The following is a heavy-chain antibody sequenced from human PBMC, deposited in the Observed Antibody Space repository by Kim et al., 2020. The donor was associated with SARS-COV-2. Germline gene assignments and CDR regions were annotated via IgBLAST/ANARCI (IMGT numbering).Heavy chain of an antibody. V-gene: IGHV3-53*01. CDR1: GFTVSSNY. Sequence: GGSLRLSCAASGFTVSSNYMNWVRQAPGKGLEWVSVIYSGGSTYYADSVKGRFTISRDNSKNTLYLQMNSLRAEDTAVYYCARGGVIVQDAFDIWGQGTMVTVSS. CDR3: ARGGVIVQDAFDI. J-gene: IGHJ3*02. CDR2: IYSGGST. D-gene: IGHD3-16*02.